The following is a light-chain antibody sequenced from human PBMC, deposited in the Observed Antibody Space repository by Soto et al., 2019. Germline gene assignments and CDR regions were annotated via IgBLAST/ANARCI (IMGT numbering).Light chain of an antibody. J-gene: IGKJ1*01. CDR1: PTINSW. Sequence: DIQMTHSPSTLSASVGDRVTITCRASPTINSWLAWYQQKPGKAPNLLIYGASSLASGVPSRFSGSGSGTELALTISRLQPDDFATYYCQQYDSSWTVGQGPTVDIK. CDR2: GAS. V-gene: IGKV1-5*01. CDR3: QQYDSSWT.